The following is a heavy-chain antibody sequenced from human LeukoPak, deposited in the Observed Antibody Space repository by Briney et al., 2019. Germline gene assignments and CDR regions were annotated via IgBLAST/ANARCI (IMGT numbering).Heavy chain of an antibody. CDR1: GFTFSTYS. D-gene: IGHD4-23*01. V-gene: IGHV3-21*01. J-gene: IGHJ3*02. Sequence: PGGSLRLSCAASGFTFSTYSMNWVRQAPGKGLEWVSCISSGSRHIFYADSVKGRFTISRDNAKNSLDLQMNSLRVEDTAVYYCARDDGGALDVFDIWGQGTLVTVSS. CDR2: ISSGSRHI. CDR3: ARDDGGALDVFDI.